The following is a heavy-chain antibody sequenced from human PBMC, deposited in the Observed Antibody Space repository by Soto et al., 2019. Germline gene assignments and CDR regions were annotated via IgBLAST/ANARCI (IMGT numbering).Heavy chain of an antibody. CDR2: ISKSDYT. J-gene: IGHJ4*02. D-gene: IGHD1-1*01. V-gene: IGHV3-21*01. CDR1: GFTFTRYS. Sequence: PGGSLRLSCAASGFTFTRYSMNWVRQAPGKGLEWVSSISKSDYTYYSDSVKGRFTISRDNAKNTLYLQMNALRVEDTAVYYCTRGPRSTSTGTGAFWGQGTLVTVSS. CDR3: TRGPRSTSTGTGAF.